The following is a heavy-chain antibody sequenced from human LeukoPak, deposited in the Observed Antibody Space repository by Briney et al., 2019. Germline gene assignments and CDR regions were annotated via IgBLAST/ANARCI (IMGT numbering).Heavy chain of an antibody. D-gene: IGHD2-2*01. CDR2: IYYSGST. CDR1: GGSISSYY. V-gene: IGHV4-59*01. J-gene: IGHJ4*02. Sequence: PSETLSLTXTVSGGSISSYYWSWIRQPPGKGLEWIGYIYYSGSTNYNPPLKSRVTISVDTSKNQFSLKLSSVTAADTAVYYCARGKSTSWLYWGQGTLVTVSS. CDR3: ARGKSTSWLY.